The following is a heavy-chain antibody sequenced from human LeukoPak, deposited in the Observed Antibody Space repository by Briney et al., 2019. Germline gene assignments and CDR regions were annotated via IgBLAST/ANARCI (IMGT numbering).Heavy chain of an antibody. Sequence: SETLSLTCTVSGGSISSYYWSWIRQPPGKGLEWIGYIYYSGSTNYNPSLKSRVTISVDTSKNEFSLKLSSVTVADTAVYYCARGRAAAGNRYWGQGTLVTVSS. CDR2: IYYSGST. CDR3: ARGRAAAGNRY. V-gene: IGHV4-59*01. D-gene: IGHD6-13*01. CDR1: GGSISSYY. J-gene: IGHJ4*02.